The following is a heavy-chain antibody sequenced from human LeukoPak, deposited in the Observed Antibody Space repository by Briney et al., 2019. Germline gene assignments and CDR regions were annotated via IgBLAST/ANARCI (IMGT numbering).Heavy chain of an antibody. D-gene: IGHD1-26*01. Sequence: GGSLRLSCAASGFTFSSYGMHWVRQAPGKGLEWVAVIWYDGSNKYYADSVKGRFTISRDYSKNTLYLQMNSLSAEDTAVYYCARDVGAIDYWGQGTLVTVSS. V-gene: IGHV3-33*01. CDR3: ARDVGAIDY. CDR1: GFTFSSYG. J-gene: IGHJ4*02. CDR2: IWYDGSNK.